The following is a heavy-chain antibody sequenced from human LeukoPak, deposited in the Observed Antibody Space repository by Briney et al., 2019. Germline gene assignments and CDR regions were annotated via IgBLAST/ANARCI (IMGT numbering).Heavy chain of an antibody. CDR3: ARGRHSSSWYSFVLVVNWFDP. Sequence: ASAKVSCKASGYTFTSYDINWVRQATGQGLEWMGWMNPNSGNTGYAQKFQGRVTMTRNTSISTAYMELSSLRSEDTAVYYCARGRHSSSWYSFVLVVNWFDPWGQGTLVTVSS. V-gene: IGHV1-8*01. CDR2: MNPNSGNT. J-gene: IGHJ5*02. CDR1: GYTFTSYD. D-gene: IGHD6-13*01.